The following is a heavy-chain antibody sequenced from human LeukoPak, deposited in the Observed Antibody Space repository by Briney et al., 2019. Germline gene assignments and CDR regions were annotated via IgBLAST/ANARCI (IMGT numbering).Heavy chain of an antibody. J-gene: IGHJ4*02. CDR2: IYYSGST. V-gene: IGHV4-59*01. CDR1: GGSISSYY. D-gene: IGHD6-19*01. CDR3: ARAEAGYSSGWYPHPDY. Sequence: NPSETLSLTCTVSGGSISSYYWSWIRQPPGKGLEWIGYIYYSGSTNYNPSLKSRVTISVDTSKNQFSLKLSSVTAADTAVYYCARAEAGYSSGWYPHPDYWGQGTLVTVSS.